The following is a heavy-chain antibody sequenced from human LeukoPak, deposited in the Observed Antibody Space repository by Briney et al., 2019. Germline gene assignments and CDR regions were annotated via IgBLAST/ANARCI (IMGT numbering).Heavy chain of an antibody. CDR3: ATPKYCSGGSCYGQTDY. V-gene: IGHV1-69*04. J-gene: IGHJ4*02. D-gene: IGHD2-15*01. CDR2: IIPILGIA. Sequence: ASVKVSCKASGGTFSSYAISWVRQAPGQGLEWMGRIIPILGIANYAQKFQGRVTITADKSTSTAYMELSSLRSEDTAVYYCATPKYCSGGSCYGQTDYWGQGTLVTVSS. CDR1: GGTFSSYA.